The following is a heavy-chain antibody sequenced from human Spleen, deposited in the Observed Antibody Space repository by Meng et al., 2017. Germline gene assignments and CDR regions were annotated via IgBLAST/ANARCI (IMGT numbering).Heavy chain of an antibody. CDR1: AFTFSSYA. CDR3: ATAAGRDYFQH. CDR2: IYSGGST. V-gene: IGHV3-66*02. J-gene: IGHJ1*01. Sequence: GESLKISCAASAFTFSSYAMHWVRQAPGKGLEWVSVIYSGGSTYYADSVKGRFPISRDNSKNTLYLQMNSLRAEDTAVYYCATAAGRDYFQHWGQGTLVTVSS. D-gene: IGHD6-13*01.